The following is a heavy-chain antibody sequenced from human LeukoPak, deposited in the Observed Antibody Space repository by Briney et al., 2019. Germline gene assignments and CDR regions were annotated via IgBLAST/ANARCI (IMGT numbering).Heavy chain of an antibody. CDR2: ISYDGSNK. Sequence: GGSLRLSCAASGFTFSSYGMHWVRQAPGKGLEWVAVISYDGSNKYYADSVKGRFTISRDNSKNTLYLQMNSLRAEDTAVYYCAKGGSSSPTPNYYYYGMGVWGQGTTVTVSS. D-gene: IGHD6-13*01. CDR3: AKGGSSSPTPNYYYYGMGV. V-gene: IGHV3-30*18. CDR1: GFTFSSYG. J-gene: IGHJ6*02.